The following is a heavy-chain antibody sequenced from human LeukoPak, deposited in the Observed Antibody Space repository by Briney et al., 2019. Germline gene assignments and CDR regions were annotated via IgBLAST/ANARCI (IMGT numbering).Heavy chain of an antibody. D-gene: IGHD1-26*01. V-gene: IGHV4-4*02. J-gene: IGHJ4*02. CDR3: ARGRWISGSYHNFDY. CDR1: GGSISSSNW. Sequence: PSGTLSLTCVVSGGSISSSNWWSWVRQPPEKGLEWIGEIYHSGSTNYNPSLKSRVTISADTSNNQFFLKVNSVTAADTAVYHCARGRWISGSYHNFDYWGQGTLVTVSS. CDR2: IYHSGST.